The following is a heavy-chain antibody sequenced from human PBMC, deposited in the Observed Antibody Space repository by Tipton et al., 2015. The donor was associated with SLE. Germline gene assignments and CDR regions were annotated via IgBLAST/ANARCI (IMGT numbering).Heavy chain of an antibody. CDR3: ARDAGGSLGMESYYYYMDV. Sequence: SLRLSCAASGFRFDDYALHWVRQVPGKGLEWVSGVNWNSESTGYADSVKGRFTISRDNAKNSLYLQMNSLRPEDTALYYCARDAGGSLGMESYYYYMDVWGKGTTVTVS. D-gene: IGHD7-27*01. CDR1: GFRFDDYA. V-gene: IGHV3-9*01. J-gene: IGHJ6*03. CDR2: VNWNSEST.